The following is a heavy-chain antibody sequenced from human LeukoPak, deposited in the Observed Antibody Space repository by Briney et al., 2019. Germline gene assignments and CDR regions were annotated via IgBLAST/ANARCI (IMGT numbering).Heavy chain of an antibody. Sequence: PGGSLRLSCSVPGFTFSTYVMHWVRQAPGKGLEYVSAISSNGDNTYYADSVKGRSTISRDNSKNTLYLQMSSLRADDTAVYYCVRGTGYWGQGTLVTVSS. CDR1: GFTFSTYV. CDR2: ISSNGDNT. CDR3: VRGTGY. J-gene: IGHJ4*02. V-gene: IGHV3-64D*06.